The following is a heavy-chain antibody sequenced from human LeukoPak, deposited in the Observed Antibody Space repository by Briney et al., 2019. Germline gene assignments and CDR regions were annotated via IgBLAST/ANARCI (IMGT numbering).Heavy chain of an antibody. CDR1: GYTFTGYY. J-gene: IGHJ5*02. Sequence: VSVKVSCKASGYTFTGYYIHWVRQAPGQGLEWMGRINPNTGGTHYAQMFQGRVTMTRDTSISTAYMGLSRLTSDDTAVYYCAREPMVRDFNWFDPWGQGTLVTVSP. D-gene: IGHD3-10*01. CDR2: INPNTGGT. V-gene: IGHV1-2*06. CDR3: AREPMVRDFNWFDP.